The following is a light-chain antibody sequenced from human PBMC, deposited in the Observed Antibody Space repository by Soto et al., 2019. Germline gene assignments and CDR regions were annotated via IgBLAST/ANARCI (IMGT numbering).Light chain of an antibody. V-gene: IGKV1-5*01. J-gene: IGKJ1*01. CDR2: DAS. CDR1: QSVSGW. Sequence: DIQMTQSPSTLSASVGYTFTVTGLASQSVSGWLAWYQQKPGEAPKLLIYDASALPRGVPSRFSGSGSGTKFALTIASLQPDDFATYYCQQYETFSGTFGPGTTVDIK. CDR3: QQYETFSGT.